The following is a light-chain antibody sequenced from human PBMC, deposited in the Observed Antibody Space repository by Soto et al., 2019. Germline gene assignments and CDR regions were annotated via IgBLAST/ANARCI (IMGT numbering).Light chain of an antibody. CDR2: GGT. Sequence: QSALTQPASVSGSPGQSITISCTATSSDVGSSNLVSWYQQHPGKAPKLMIYGGTKRPSGVSNRFSGSRSGNTASLTISGLQAEHEADYYCCSYAGSSTVVIFGGGTQLPVL. V-gene: IGLV2-23*03. CDR1: SSDVGSSNL. CDR3: CSYAGSSTVVI. J-gene: IGLJ2*01.